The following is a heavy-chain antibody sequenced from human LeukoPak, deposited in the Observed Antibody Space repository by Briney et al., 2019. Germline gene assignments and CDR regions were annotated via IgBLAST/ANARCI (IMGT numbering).Heavy chain of an antibody. D-gene: IGHD4-23*01. CDR2: IYYTGIT. CDR1: GGSISSSSDN. J-gene: IGHJ6*03. V-gene: IGHV4-39*01. CDR3: ARQGRATVVMYMDD. Sequence: SETLSLTCSVSGGSISSSSDNWGWIRQPPGKGLEWIGSIYYTGITYYNPSLMSRVSMSVDPSKNQFSLRLSSVTAADTAMYYCARQGRATVVMYMDDWGKGTTVTVSS.